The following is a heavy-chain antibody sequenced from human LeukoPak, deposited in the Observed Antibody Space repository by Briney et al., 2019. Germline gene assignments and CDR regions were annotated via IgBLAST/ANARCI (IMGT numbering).Heavy chain of an antibody. J-gene: IGHJ4*02. V-gene: IGHV1-18*01. Sequence: ASVKVSCKASGYTFTRYGVSWMRQAPGQGLEWMGWISGYNGKTNYAQKFQGRVIMTTDTSTSTAYLELTSLRSDDTAVYYCSRDEKRVDANFDFWGQGTLVTVSS. D-gene: IGHD3-3*01. CDR3: SRDEKRVDANFDF. CDR2: ISGYNGKT. CDR1: GYTFTRYG.